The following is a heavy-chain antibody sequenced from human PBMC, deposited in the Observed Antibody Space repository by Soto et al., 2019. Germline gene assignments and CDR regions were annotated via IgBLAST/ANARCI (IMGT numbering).Heavy chain of an antibody. CDR2: INSDGSST. V-gene: IGHV3-74*01. D-gene: IGHD2-2*01. CDR1: GFTFSSYW. J-gene: IGHJ6*02. Sequence: LRLSCAASGFTFSSYWMHWVRQAPGKGLVWVSRINSDGSSTSYADSVKGRFTISRDNAKNTLYLQMNSLRAEDTAVYYCARDGGYCSSTSCYPYYYYYGVDVWGQGTTVTVSS. CDR3: ARDGGYCSSTSCYPYYYYYGVDV.